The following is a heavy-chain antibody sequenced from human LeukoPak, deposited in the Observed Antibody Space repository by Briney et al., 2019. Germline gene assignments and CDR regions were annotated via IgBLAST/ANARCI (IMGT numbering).Heavy chain of an antibody. CDR3: AKTRPLDSSSWSHGDY. V-gene: IGHV3-30*04. D-gene: IGHD6-13*01. J-gene: IGHJ4*02. Sequence: GGSLRLSCAASGFTFSSYAMHWVRQAPGKGLEWVAVISYDGSNKYYGDSVKGRFTISRDNSKNTLYLQMNSLRAEDTAVYYCAKTRPLDSSSWSHGDYWGQGTLVTVSS. CDR1: GFTFSSYA. CDR2: ISYDGSNK.